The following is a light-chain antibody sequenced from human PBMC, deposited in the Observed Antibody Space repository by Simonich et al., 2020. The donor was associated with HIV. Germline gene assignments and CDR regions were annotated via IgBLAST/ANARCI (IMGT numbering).Light chain of an antibody. Sequence: AIQLTQSPSTLSASVLNRVTITCLASQGIISALAWYQQKTGKPPKILSYDDSSLERGVPSRFSGSGSGTDFTLTISSLQPEDFATYYCQQFNSYPLTFGGGTKVEIK. V-gene: IGKV1-13*02. CDR2: DDS. CDR3: QQFNSYPLT. J-gene: IGKJ4*01. CDR1: QGIISA.